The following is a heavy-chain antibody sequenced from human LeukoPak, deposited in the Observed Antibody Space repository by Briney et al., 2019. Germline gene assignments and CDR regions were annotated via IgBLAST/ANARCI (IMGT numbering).Heavy chain of an antibody. CDR2: IYYSGST. J-gene: IGHJ3*02. CDR3: ARAVADAFDI. V-gene: IGHV4-59*08. D-gene: IGHD6-19*01. Sequence: PSETLSLTCTVSGGSISSYYWSWIRQPPGEGLEWIGYIYYSGSTNYNPSLKSRVTISVDTSKNQFSLKLSSVTAAGTAVYYCARAVADAFDIWGQGTMVTVSS. CDR1: GGSISSYY.